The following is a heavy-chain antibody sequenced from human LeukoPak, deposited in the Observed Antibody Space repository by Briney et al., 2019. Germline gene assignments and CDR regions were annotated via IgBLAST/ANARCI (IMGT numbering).Heavy chain of an antibody. Sequence: GGSLRLSCAASGFTFSDYYMSWIRQAPGKGLEWVSYISSNGSTIYYADSVKGRFTISRDNAKNSLYLQMNSLRAEDTAVYYCARGPAMVSDYYYGMDVWGQGTTVTVSS. V-gene: IGHV3-11*01. CDR3: ARGPAMVSDYYYGMDV. D-gene: IGHD5-18*01. J-gene: IGHJ6*02. CDR1: GFTFSDYY. CDR2: ISSNGSTI.